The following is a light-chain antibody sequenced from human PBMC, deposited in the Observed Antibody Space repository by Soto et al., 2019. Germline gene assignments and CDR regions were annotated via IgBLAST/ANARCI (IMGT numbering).Light chain of an antibody. CDR1: SSDVGYYNY. Sequence: QSALTQPASVFGSPGQSITISCTGSSSDVGYYNYVSWYQQRPGKAPKLMIYEVSNRLSGVSHRFSGSKSGNTASLTISGLLAEDEADYYCSSYTSSSTSVFGGGTKLTVL. V-gene: IGLV2-14*01. CDR2: EVS. J-gene: IGLJ2*01. CDR3: SSYTSSSTSV.